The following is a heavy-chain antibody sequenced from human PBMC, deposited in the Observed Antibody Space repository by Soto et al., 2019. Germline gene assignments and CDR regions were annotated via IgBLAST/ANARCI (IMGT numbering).Heavy chain of an antibody. V-gene: IGHV1-18*01. CDR1: GYTFTSYG. Sequence: QVQLVQSGPEVEKPGASVKVSCKTSGYTFTSYGISWVRQAPGQGLEWMGWISTDKGKTNYAQKFQGRVTMTTDTSTSTDYMELRSLTSDDTAVYYCATRSPAFDYWGQGTLVTVS. CDR3: ATRSPAFDY. CDR2: ISTDKGKT. J-gene: IGHJ4*02.